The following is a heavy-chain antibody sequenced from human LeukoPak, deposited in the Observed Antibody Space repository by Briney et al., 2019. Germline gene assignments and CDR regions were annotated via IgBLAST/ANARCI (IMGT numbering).Heavy chain of an antibody. V-gene: IGHV3-23*01. J-gene: IGHJ4*02. CDR1: GLTFSGND. CDR2: ITGSGATT. Sequence: GGSLRLSCEPSGLTFSGNDMSWVRQAPGKGLEWVSLITGSGATTYYADSVRCRFTVSRDNSKNTLYLQMNSLRAEDTAVYFCAKGECCCTCLLIDNWGQGTLVTVSS. D-gene: IGHD2-2*01. CDR3: AKGECCCTCLLIDN.